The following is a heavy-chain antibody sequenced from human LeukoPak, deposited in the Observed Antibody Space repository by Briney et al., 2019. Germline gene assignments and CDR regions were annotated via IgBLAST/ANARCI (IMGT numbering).Heavy chain of an antibody. CDR2: IIPIFGTA. Sequence: SVTVSCKASGGTFSSYAISWVRQAPGQGLEWMGGIIPIFGTANYAQKFQGRVTITADKSTSTAYMELSSLRSEDTAVYYCARGSRKYSSSWYPDYWGQGTLVTVSS. CDR1: GGTFSSYA. D-gene: IGHD6-13*01. V-gene: IGHV1-69*06. J-gene: IGHJ4*02. CDR3: ARGSRKYSSSWYPDY.